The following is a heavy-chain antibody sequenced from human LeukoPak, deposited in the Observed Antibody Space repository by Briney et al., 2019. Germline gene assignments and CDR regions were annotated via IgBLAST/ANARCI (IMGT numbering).Heavy chain of an antibody. CDR1: GFTFSAYG. Sequence: GGSLRLSCAASGFTFSAYGMDWVRQAPGKGLDWVAFISDHEINKYYADSVKGRFAISRDNSKNTLYLQMNSLRAEDTAVYYCAKDYGDPSGYFDYWGQGTLVTVSS. V-gene: IGHV3-30*18. J-gene: IGHJ4*02. CDR2: ISDHEINK. D-gene: IGHD4-17*01. CDR3: AKDYGDPSGYFDY.